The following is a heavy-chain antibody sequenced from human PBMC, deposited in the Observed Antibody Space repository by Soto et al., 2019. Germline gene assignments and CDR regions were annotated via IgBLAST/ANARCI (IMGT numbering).Heavy chain of an antibody. CDR1: GGSISSSNC. Sequence: ASETLSLTCAVSGGSISSSNCWSCVRQPPGKGLEWIGEIYHSGSTNYNPSLKSRVTISVDKSKNQFSLKLSSVTAADTAVYYCARDEASSSSGWFDPWGQGTLVTVSS. CDR3: ARDEASSSSGWFDP. D-gene: IGHD6-6*01. CDR2: IYHSGST. V-gene: IGHV4-4*02. J-gene: IGHJ5*02.